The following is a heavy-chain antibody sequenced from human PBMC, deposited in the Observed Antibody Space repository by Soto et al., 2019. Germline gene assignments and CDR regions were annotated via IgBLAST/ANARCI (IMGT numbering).Heavy chain of an antibody. D-gene: IGHD6-13*01. CDR3: ATYQGSWYSRFFDY. CDR1: GGSISSSSYY. V-gene: IGHV4-39*01. Sequence: QLQLQESGPGLVKPSETLSLTCTVSGGSISSSSYYWGWIRQPPGKGLEWIGSLYYSGSTYYNPSLKSRVTISVDASKNQFSLKLSSLTAADTAVYYCATYQGSWYSRFFDYWGQGTLVTVSS. J-gene: IGHJ4*02. CDR2: LYYSGST.